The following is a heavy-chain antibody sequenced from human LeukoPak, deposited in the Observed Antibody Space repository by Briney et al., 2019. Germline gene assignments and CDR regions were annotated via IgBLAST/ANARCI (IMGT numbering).Heavy chain of an antibody. V-gene: IGHV3-23*01. CDR2: INGSGGNT. D-gene: IGHD3-9*01. Sequence: GGSLRLSCAASGFTFSNYAMSWVRQAPGKGLEWVSAINGSGGNTYYADSVKGRFTISRDNSKNTVFLQMNSLRAEDTAVYYCAKWGDYDVLTGYYVSDYWGQGTLVTVSS. J-gene: IGHJ4*02. CDR3: AKWGDYDVLTGYYVSDY. CDR1: GFTFSNYA.